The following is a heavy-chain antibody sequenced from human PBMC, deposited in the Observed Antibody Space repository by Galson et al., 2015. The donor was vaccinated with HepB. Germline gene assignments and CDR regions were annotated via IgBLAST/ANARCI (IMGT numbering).Heavy chain of an antibody. V-gene: IGHV2-70*04. J-gene: IGHJ4*02. CDR3: ARASSSGYLETDY. D-gene: IGHD6-25*01. Sequence: PALVKPTQTLTLTCTFSGFSLNTNEMRLSWTRQPPGKALEWLARIDWNDNKFYNTSLATRLTISKDTSKSQVVLTMTNVEPVDTATYYCARASSSGYLETDYWGQGMQVTVSS. CDR2: IDWNDNK. CDR1: GFSLNTNEMR.